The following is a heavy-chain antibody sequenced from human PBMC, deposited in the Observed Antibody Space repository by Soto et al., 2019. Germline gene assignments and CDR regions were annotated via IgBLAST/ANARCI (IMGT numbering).Heavy chain of an antibody. CDR1: GGSISSGDYY. CDR3: AREGCSSTSCPIDY. D-gene: IGHD2-2*01. CDR2: IYYSGST. J-gene: IGHJ4*02. Sequence: SETLSLTCTVSGGSISSGDYYWSWIRQPPGKGLEWIGYIYYSGSTYYNPSLKSRVTISVDTSKNQFSLKLSSVTAADTAVYYCAREGCSSTSCPIDYWGQGTLVTVSS. V-gene: IGHV4-30-4*01.